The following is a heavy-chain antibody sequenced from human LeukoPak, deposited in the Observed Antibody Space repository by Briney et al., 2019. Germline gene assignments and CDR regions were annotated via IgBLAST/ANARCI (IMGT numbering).Heavy chain of an antibody. J-gene: IGHJ5*02. V-gene: IGHV1-8*01. D-gene: IGHD2-2*01. Sequence: ASVKVSCKASGYTFTSYDINWVRQATGQGLEWVGWMNPNSGNTGYAQKFQGRVTMTRNTSISTAYMELSSLRSEDTAVYYCARGRNLRNQLLSLNWFDPWGQGTLVTVSS. CDR2: MNPNSGNT. CDR1: GYTFTSYD. CDR3: ARGRNLRNQLLSLNWFDP.